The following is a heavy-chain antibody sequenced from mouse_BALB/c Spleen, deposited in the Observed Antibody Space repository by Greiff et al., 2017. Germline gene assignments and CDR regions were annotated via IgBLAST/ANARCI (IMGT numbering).Heavy chain of an antibody. CDR1: GYTFTSYW. CDR2: INPSTGYT. CDR3: ARWGITTRKYFDV. J-gene: IGHJ1*01. D-gene: IGHD2-4*01. V-gene: IGHV1-7*01. Sequence: VQLVESGAELAKPGASVKMSCKASGYTFTSYWMHWVKQRPGQGLEWIGYINPSTGYTEYNQKFKDKAALTAGKSSSTAYMQLSSLTSEDSAVYYCARWGITTRKYFDVWGAGTTVTVSS.